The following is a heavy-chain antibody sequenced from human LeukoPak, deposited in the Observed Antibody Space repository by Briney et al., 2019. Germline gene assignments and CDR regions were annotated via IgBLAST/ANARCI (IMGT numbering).Heavy chain of an antibody. CDR2: INPDTGVT. Sequence: ASVKVSCKASGYTFTGYAMHWVRRAPGQGLEWMGWINPDTGVTNSAQKFQGRVTMTRDTSISTAYMELSRLRSDDTAVYYCARLGYSGYDSLLYYFDHWGQGTLVTVSS. V-gene: IGHV1-2*02. CDR1: GYTFTGYA. D-gene: IGHD5-12*01. CDR3: ARLGYSGYDSLLYYFDH. J-gene: IGHJ4*02.